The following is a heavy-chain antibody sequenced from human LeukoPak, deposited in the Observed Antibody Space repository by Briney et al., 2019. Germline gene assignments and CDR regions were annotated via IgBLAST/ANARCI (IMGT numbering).Heavy chain of an antibody. CDR3: TRAGIPGYCSGASCSNWFDP. D-gene: IGHD2-15*01. CDR1: GGTFSSYS. V-gene: IGHV1-69*06. J-gene: IGHJ5*02. CDR2: IIPLFNTP. Sequence: SVKVSCKDSGGTFSSYSISWVRQAPRQGLEWMGGIIPLFNTPNYAQKFQGRVSITADKSTNTTYMGLSSLTSEDTAVYYCTRAGIPGYCSGASCSNWFDPWGQGTLVTVSS.